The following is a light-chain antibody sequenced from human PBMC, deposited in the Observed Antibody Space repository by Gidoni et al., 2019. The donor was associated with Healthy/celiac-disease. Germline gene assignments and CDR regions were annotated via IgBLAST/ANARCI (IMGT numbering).Light chain of an antibody. CDR2: EDN. V-gene: IGLV1-51*01. CDR1: SPNIGNNY. Sequence: QSVLTQTPPVSASPRQKVTIACSGSSPNIGNNYVSWYQQLPGTAPKLLIFEDNRRSSGIPDRFSGSKSGTSATLDIIGLQSGDEADYYCVTWDSSMSVLFGGGTKLTVL. J-gene: IGLJ3*02. CDR3: VTWDSSMSVL.